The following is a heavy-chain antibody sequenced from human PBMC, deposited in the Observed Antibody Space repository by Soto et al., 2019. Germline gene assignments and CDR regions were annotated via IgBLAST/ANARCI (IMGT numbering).Heavy chain of an antibody. V-gene: IGHV1-8*01. D-gene: IGHD1-26*01. CDR3: ARWVVGADYSDY. CDR2: MNPISGNA. J-gene: IGHJ4*02. CDR1: GYTFTNND. Sequence: QVQLVQSGAEVKEPGASVRVSCKASGYTFTNNDISWVRQATGQGLEWMGWMNPISGNAGYAQKFQGRVTRTRSTSISTAYLELRSLRVEDTAVYYCARWVVGADYSDYWGQGTLVTVSS.